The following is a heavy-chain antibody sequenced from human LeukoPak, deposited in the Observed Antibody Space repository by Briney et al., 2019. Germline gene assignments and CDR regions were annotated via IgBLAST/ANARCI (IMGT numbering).Heavy chain of an antibody. CDR3: ARGEQLNPYNWFDP. Sequence: GASVKVSCKASGYTFTSYGISWVRQAPGQGLEWMGWISAYNGNTNYAQKLRGRVTMTTDTSTSTAYMELRSLRSDDTAVYYCARGEQLNPYNWFDPWGQGTLVTVSS. CDR1: GYTFTSYG. CDR2: ISAYNGNT. J-gene: IGHJ5*02. V-gene: IGHV1-18*01. D-gene: IGHD1-1*01.